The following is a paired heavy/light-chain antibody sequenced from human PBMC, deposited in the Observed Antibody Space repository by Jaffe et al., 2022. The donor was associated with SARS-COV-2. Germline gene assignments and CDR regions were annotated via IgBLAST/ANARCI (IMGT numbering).Heavy chain of an antibody. J-gene: IGHJ4*02. CDR2: IYYDGNN. CDR1: GGSISSSRNY. Sequence: QLQLQESGPGLVKPSETLSLTCKVSGGSISSSRNYWGWIRQPPGKGLEWIASIYYDGNNYNNPSLKSRVTISVDTSKNQFSLRLTSVTAADTAVYYCAGHGPNSLYDSSGYYLAYWGQGTLVTVSS. D-gene: IGHD3-22*01. V-gene: IGHV4-39*01. CDR3: AGHGPNSLYDSSGYYLAY.
Light chain of an antibody. CDR2: GAS. CDR3: QQYGTTPFT. J-gene: IGKJ2*01. V-gene: IGKV3-20*01. CDR1: QSVSSRY. Sequence: EIVLTQSPGTLSLSPWERATVSCRASQSVSSRYLAWYQQRPGQAPRLLIYGASNRATGIPDRFSGSGSGTDFTLTISRLEPEDFAVYYCQQYGTTPFTSGQGTKLEIK.